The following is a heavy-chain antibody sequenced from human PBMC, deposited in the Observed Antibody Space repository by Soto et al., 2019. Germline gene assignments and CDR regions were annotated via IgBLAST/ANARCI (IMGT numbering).Heavy chain of an antibody. CDR2: MNPNSGNT. CDR3: ARDVESAYYYDSSGYPLFDP. D-gene: IGHD3-22*01. CDR1: GYTFTSYD. V-gene: IGHV1-8*01. J-gene: IGHJ5*02. Sequence: GASVKVSCKASGYTFTSYDINWVRQATGQGLEWMGWMNPNSGNTGYAQKFQGRVTMTRNTSISTAYMELSSLRSEDTAVYYCARDVESAYYYDSSGYPLFDPWGQGTLVTVSS.